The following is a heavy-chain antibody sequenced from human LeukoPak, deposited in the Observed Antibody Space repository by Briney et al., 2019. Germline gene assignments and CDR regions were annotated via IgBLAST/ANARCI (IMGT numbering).Heavy chain of an antibody. CDR3: AHRGYWNPAFDI. J-gene: IGHJ3*02. Sequence: SGATLVKPTQTLTLTCTFSGFSLSTSGVGVGWIRQPPGKALEWLALIYWDDDKRYSPSLKSRLTITKDTSKNQVVLTMTNMDPVDTATYYCAHRGYWNPAFDIWGQGTMVTVST. CDR1: GFSLSTSGVG. D-gene: IGHD1-1*01. V-gene: IGHV2-5*02. CDR2: IYWDDDK.